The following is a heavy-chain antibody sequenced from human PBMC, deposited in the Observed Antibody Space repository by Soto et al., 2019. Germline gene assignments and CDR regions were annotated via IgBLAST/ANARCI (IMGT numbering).Heavy chain of an antibody. CDR2: IYYSGST. CDR1: GGSISSYY. V-gene: IGHV4-59*01. CDR3: ARVGHYYYGMDV. J-gene: IGHJ6*02. Sequence: TLSLTCTVSGGSISSYYWSWIRQPPGKGLEWIAYIYYSGSTNYNPSLKSRVTISVDTSKNQFSLKLSSVTAADTAVYYCARVGHYYYGMDVWGQGTTVTVSS.